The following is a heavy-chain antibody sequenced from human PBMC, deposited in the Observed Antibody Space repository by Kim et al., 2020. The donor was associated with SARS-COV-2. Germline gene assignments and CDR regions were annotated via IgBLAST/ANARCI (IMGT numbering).Heavy chain of an antibody. CDR3: AKVRGYCSGGSCYVAERFSWDY. J-gene: IGHJ4*02. CDR2: ISGDGGST. D-gene: IGHD2-15*01. Sequence: GGSLRLSCAASGFTFDDYAMHWVRQAPGKGLEWVSLISGDGGSTYYADSVKGRFTISRDNSKNSLYLQMNSLRTEDTALYYCAKVRGYCSGGSCYVAERFSWDYWGQGTLVTVSS. CDR1: GFTFDDYA. V-gene: IGHV3-43*02.